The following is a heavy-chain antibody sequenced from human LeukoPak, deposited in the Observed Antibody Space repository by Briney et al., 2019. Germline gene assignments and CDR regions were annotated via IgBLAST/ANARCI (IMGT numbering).Heavy chain of an antibody. CDR1: GGSFSDYY. V-gene: IGHV4-34*01. Sequence: PSETLSLTCAVYGGSFSDYYFTWIRQPPGKGLDCIGDINHSGNSSYNKSLKSRVTISVDTSKNQVSLGLNSVTAADTAVYYCGMFAVIVGGGLDIWGQGTVVTVSS. CDR2: INHSGNS. D-gene: IGHD1-26*01. CDR3: GMFAVIVGGGLDI. J-gene: IGHJ3*02.